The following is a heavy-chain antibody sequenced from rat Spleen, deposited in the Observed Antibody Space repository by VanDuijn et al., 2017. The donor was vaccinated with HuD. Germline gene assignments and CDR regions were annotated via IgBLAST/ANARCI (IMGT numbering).Heavy chain of an antibody. J-gene: IGHJ3*01. CDR2: IKAKSNNYAT. CDR1: GFTFSAAW. Sequence: EVQVLESGGGLVQPGNSLKLSCATSGFTFSAAWMYWYRQFPEKRLEWVARIKAKSNNYATDYTESVKGRFTISRDDSKSSIYLQMNNLKEEDTASYYGAGGGPVAYWGQGTLVTVSS. V-gene: IGHV6-6*01. D-gene: IGHD1-11*01. CDR3: AGGGPVAY.